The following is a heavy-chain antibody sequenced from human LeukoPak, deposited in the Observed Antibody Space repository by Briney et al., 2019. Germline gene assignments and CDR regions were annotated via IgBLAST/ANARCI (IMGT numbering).Heavy chain of an antibody. D-gene: IGHD3-16*02. Sequence: ASVKVSCKVSGYTLTELSMHWVRQAPGQGLEWMGWISAYNGNTNYAQKLQGRVTMTTDTSTSTAYMELRSLRSDDTAVYYCARDLLNYDYVWGSYRYTGTFDYWGQGTLVTVSS. V-gene: IGHV1-18*01. CDR1: GYTLTELS. J-gene: IGHJ4*02. CDR2: ISAYNGNT. CDR3: ARDLLNYDYVWGSYRYTGTFDY.